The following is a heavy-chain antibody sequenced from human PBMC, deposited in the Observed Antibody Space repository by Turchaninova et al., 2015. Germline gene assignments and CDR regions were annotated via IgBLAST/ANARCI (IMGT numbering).Heavy chain of an antibody. CDR1: GCTFSNYA. D-gene: IGHD1-26*01. CDR3: AKAYSISSPLWD. V-gene: IGHV3-23*04. CDR2: ISGSGSAK. J-gene: IGHJ4*02. Sequence: EVQLVESGGGLVVPGGFLRLFCAGSGCTFSNYARIWVRRAPGKGLEWVAGISGSGSAKYYADSVKGRCTISRDNSKNTLYVQMNSLRAEDTAIYYCAKAYSISSPLWDWGQGTLVTVSS.